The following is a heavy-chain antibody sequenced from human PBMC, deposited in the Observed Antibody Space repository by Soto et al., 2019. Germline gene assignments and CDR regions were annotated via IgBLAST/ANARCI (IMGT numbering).Heavy chain of an antibody. D-gene: IGHD2-15*01. J-gene: IGHJ5*02. CDR1: GGTFSSYA. CDR2: IIPIFGTA. V-gene: IGHV1-69*13. Sequence: SVKVSCKASGGTFSSYAISWVRQAPVQGLEWMGGIIPIFGTANYAQKFQGRVTITADESTSTAYMELSSLRSEDTAVYYCARGIPNCSGGSCFGANWFDPWGQGTLVTVSS. CDR3: ARGIPNCSGGSCFGANWFDP.